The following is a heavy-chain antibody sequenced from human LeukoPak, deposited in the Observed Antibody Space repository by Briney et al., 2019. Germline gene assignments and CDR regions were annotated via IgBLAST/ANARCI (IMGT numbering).Heavy chain of an antibody. J-gene: IGHJ4*02. CDR1: GFTFSSYG. V-gene: IGHV3-48*02. CDR3: VRDPDALDF. CDR2: IRSSGSPR. Sequence: PGRSLRLSCAASGFTFSSYGMHWVRQAPGKRLEWVSYIRSSGSPRYYADSVKGRFTISRDDAKSSLYLQMDNLRDEDTAVYYWVRDPDALDFWGQGTLVTVSP.